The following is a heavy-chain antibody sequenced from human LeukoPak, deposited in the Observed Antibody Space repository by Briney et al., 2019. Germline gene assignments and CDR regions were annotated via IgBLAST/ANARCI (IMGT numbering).Heavy chain of an antibody. D-gene: IGHD6-19*01. CDR1: GYTFTSYD. V-gene: IGHV1-8*01. CDR2: MNPNSGNT. CDR3: AIKGKRGSGWFPFDY. Sequence: GASVKVSCKASGYTFTSYDIDWVRQATGQGLEWMGWMNPNSGNTGYAQKFQGRVTMTRNTSISTAYMELSSLRSEDTAVYYCAIKGKRGSGWFPFDYWDQGTLVTVSS. J-gene: IGHJ4*02.